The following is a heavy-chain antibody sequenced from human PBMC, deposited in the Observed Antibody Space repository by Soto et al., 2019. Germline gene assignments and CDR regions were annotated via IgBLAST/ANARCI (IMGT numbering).Heavy chain of an antibody. J-gene: IGHJ3*02. CDR3: ARGHSSGWYPDAFDI. V-gene: IGHV1-3*01. CDR1: GYTFTSYA. Sequence: ASVKVSCKASGYTFTSYAMHWVRQAPGQRLEWMGWINAGNGNTKYSQKFQGRVTITRDTSASTAYMELSSLRSEDTAVYYCARGHSSGWYPDAFDIWGQGTMVTVSS. CDR2: INAGNGNT. D-gene: IGHD6-19*01.